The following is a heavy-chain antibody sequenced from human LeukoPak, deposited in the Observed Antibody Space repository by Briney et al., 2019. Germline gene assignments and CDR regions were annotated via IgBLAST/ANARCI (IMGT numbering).Heavy chain of an antibody. CDR2: IYTSGST. CDR3: ARDVEGADY. CDR1: GGSISSGSYY. J-gene: IGHJ4*02. D-gene: IGHD5-24*01. Sequence: SETLSLTCTVSGGSISSGSYYWSWIRQPAGKGLEWIGRIYTSGSTNYNPSLKSRVTMSVDTSKNQFSLKLSSVTAADTAVYYCARDVEGADYWGQGTLATVSS. V-gene: IGHV4-61*02.